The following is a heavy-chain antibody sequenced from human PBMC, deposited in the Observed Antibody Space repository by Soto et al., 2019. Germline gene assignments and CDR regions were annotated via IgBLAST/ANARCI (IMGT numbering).Heavy chain of an antibody. V-gene: IGHV4-34*01. J-gene: IGHJ4*02. CDR2: VNLSGNT. CDR3: ARSPTFYNYVWGNSTY. Sequence: KASETLSLTCAIYGASFSPYHWSWIRQSPGKGLEWIGEVNLSGNTYYNPSFKTRVTMSVDASKNQFSLKMGSLTAADTAIYYCARSPTFYNYVWGNSTYWGQGALVTVYS. D-gene: IGHD3-16*01. CDR1: GASFSPYH.